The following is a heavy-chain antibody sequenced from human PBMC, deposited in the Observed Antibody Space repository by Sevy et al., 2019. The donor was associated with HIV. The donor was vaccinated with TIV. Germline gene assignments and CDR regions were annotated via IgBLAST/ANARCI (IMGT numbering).Heavy chain of an antibody. J-gene: IGHJ6*02. V-gene: IGHV1-18*04. CDR2: ISSYNGKT. D-gene: IGHD6-6*01. Sequence: ASVKVSCKTSGYTFTSYGISWVRQAPGQGLEWMGWISSYNGKTNIAQKLQDKFTMTTDTSTSTAYMELRSLRSDDTAVYYYARDGQVYSSSSGGFYYYGMDVWGQGTTVTVSS. CDR1: GYTFTSYG. CDR3: ARDGQVYSSSSGGFYYYGMDV.